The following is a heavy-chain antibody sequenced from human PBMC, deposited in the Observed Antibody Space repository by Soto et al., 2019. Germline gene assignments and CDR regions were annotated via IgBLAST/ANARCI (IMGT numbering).Heavy chain of an antibody. CDR3: ARRDDSPTAEYFQR. V-gene: IGHV5-51*01. CDR1: GYSFTTYW. J-gene: IGHJ1*01. CDR2: IYPGDSDT. Sequence: GESLKISCKGSGYSFTTYWIGWVRQMPGKGLEWMGIIYPGDSDTRYSPSFQGQVTISADKSTSTAYLQWSSLKASDTAMYYCARRDDSPTAEYFQRWGQGTLVTVSS. D-gene: IGHD2-21*01.